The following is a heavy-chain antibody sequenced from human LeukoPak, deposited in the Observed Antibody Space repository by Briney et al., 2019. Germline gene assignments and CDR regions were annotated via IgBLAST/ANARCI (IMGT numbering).Heavy chain of an antibody. CDR1: GFTFSSYG. V-gene: IGHV3-33*01. J-gene: IGHJ6*02. Sequence: PGGSLRLSCAASGFTFSSYGMHWVRQAPGKGLEWVAVIWYDGSNKYYADSVKGRFTISRDNSKNTLYLQMNSLRAEDTAVYYCAREGRSTYYDILTGSLWGYYYYYGMDVWGQGTTVTVSS. CDR2: IWYDGSNK. CDR3: AREGRSTYYDILTGSLWGYYYYYGMDV. D-gene: IGHD3-9*01.